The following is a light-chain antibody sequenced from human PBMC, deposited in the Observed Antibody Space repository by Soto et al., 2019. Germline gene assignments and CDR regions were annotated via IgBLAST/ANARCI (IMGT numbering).Light chain of an antibody. J-gene: IGKJ1*01. Sequence: EIVLTQSPGTLSLSPGERATLSCRASQNVSSSYLAWYQQKPGQAPRLLIYSASSRATGIPDRFSGSGSGTDYTLTISRLEPEDFAVYYCQQYGYSFWTFGQGTKVDIK. CDR1: QNVSSSY. CDR2: SAS. CDR3: QQYGYSFWT. V-gene: IGKV3-20*01.